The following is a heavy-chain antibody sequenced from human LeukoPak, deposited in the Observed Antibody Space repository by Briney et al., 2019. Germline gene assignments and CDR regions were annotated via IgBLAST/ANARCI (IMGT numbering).Heavy chain of an antibody. D-gene: IGHD6-13*01. V-gene: IGHV3-73*01. CDR3: ARAGCESPLPSSSWCAGIDP. J-gene: IGHJ5*02. Sequence: GGSLRLSCAASGLAFSGSAIHWVRQASGKGLEWIGRIRNKADSYVTTYGASVKGRFTISRDDSRNTAYLQMNSLRAEDTAVYYRARAGCESPLPSSSWCAGIDPWGQGTLVTVSS. CDR1: GLAFSGSA. CDR2: IRNKADSYVT.